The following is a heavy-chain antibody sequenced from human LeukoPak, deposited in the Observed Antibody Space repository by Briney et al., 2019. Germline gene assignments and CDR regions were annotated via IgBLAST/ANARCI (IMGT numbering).Heavy chain of an antibody. CDR2: IYSSGST. CDR1: GGSLRSYY. Sequence: SETLSLTCTVCGGSLRSYYWNWVRQPPGKGLEGIGNIYSSGSTDYNPSLKGRATISLHTSKFQFSLRLNSVTAADTAVYYCASADPNASGYFYRFNWFDPWGQGTLVTVSS. CDR3: ASADPNASGYFYRFNWFDP. J-gene: IGHJ5*02. D-gene: IGHD3-10*01. V-gene: IGHV4-59*01.